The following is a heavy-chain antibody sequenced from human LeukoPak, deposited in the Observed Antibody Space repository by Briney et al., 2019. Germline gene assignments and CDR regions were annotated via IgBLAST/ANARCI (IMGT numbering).Heavy chain of an antibody. D-gene: IGHD1-26*01. J-gene: IGHJ4*02. Sequence: GGSLRLSCAASGFTFSTYGMHWVRQAPGKGLEWVAVVWDDGTNIHYVDSVKGRFTISRDNSKSTLYLQMNSLTAEDTAVYYCARGGYSGTYFFDYWGQGTPVTVSS. V-gene: IGHV3-33*01. CDR2: VWDDGTNI. CDR3: ARGGYSGTYFFDY. CDR1: GFTFSTYG.